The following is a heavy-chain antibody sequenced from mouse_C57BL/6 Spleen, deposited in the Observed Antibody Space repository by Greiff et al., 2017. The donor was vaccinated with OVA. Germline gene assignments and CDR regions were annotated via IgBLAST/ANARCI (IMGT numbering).Heavy chain of an antibody. V-gene: IGHV1-80*01. J-gene: IGHJ1*03. CDR2: IYPGDGDT. Sequence: VQLQQSGAELVKPGASVKISCKASGYAFSSYWMNWVKQRPGKGLEWIGQIYPGDGDTNYNGKFKGKATLTADKSSSTADMQLSSLTAEDSAVYCCASRDYSNWDWYCDVWGTGTTVTVSS. D-gene: IGHD2-5*01. CDR3: ASRDYSNWDWYCDV. CDR1: GYAFSSYW.